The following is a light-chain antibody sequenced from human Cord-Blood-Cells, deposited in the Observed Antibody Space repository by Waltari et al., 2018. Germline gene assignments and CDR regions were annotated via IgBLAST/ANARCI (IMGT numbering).Light chain of an antibody. V-gene: IGLV2-8*01. CDR1: SSADGGYNY. Sequence: QSALTQPPSASGSPGQPVTHSCTGPSSADGGYNYVSWYQQHPGKAPKLMIYEVSTRPSGVPDRFSGSKSGNTASLTVSGLQAEDEADYYCSSYAGSNNPHVVFGGGTKLTVL. J-gene: IGLJ2*01. CDR2: EVS. CDR3: SSYAGSNNPHVV.